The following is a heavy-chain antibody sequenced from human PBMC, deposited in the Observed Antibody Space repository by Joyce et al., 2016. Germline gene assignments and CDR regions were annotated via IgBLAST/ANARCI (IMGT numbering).Heavy chain of an antibody. D-gene: IGHD7-27*01. CDR2: INHSGST. Sequence: QVQLQQWGAGLLKPSETLSLTCSVYGGSFSGYYWSWIRQPPGQGLEWIGEINHSGSTNSTPPIKNRVTISVDTYKNQFSLKLSSVTAADTAVYYCARGPRANWGLVWFDPWGQGTLVTVSS. CDR1: GGSFSGYY. V-gene: IGHV4-34*01. CDR3: ARGPRANWGLVWFDP. J-gene: IGHJ5*02.